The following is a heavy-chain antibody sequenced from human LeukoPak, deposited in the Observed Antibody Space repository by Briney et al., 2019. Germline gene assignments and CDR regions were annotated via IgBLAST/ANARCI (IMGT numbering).Heavy chain of an antibody. J-gene: IGHJ4*02. CDR3: ARTRRGRTYYYDSSGYYYFDY. CDR2: IYTSGST. Sequence: LSLTCTVSGGSISSGSYYWSWIRQPGGKGLEWIGRIYTSGSTNYNPSIKRRVTISVDTSKNQFSLKLSSVTAADTAVYYCARTRRGRTYYYDSSGYYYFDYWGQGTLVTVSS. V-gene: IGHV4-61*02. D-gene: IGHD3-22*01. CDR1: GGSISSGSYY.